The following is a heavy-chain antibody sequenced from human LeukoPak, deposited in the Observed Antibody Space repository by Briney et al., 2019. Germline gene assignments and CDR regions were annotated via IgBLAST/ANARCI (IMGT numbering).Heavy chain of an antibody. J-gene: IGHJ4*02. CDR2: IKQDGNEK. V-gene: IGHV3-7*05. D-gene: IGHD3-10*01. CDR1: GFTLSSFW. CDR3: ATIKVRANNYDTDGFEY. Sequence: GGSLRFSCAASGFTLSSFWMSWVRQAPGKGLEWVANIKQDGNEKYYADSVKGRFTISRDNAKNSLYLQMNSLRAEDTAVYYCATIKVRANNYDTDGFEYWGQGTLVTVSS.